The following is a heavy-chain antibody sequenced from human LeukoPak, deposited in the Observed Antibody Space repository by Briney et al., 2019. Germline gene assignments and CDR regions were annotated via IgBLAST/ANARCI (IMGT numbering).Heavy chain of an antibody. J-gene: IGHJ3*02. V-gene: IGHV3-53*05. D-gene: IGHD6-13*01. CDR2: IYSGGST. CDR1: GFTVSSNY. CDR3: AKDNNGAAAGIIPGAFDI. Sequence: GGSLRLSCAASGFTVSSNYMSWVRQAPGKGLEWVSVIYSGGSTYYADSVKGRFTISRDNSKKALYLQMNSLRTEDTAVYYCAKDNNGAAAGIIPGAFDIWGQGTMVTVSS.